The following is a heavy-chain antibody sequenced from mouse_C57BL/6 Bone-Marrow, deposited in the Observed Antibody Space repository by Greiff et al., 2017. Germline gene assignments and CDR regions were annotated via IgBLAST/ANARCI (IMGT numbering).Heavy chain of an antibody. CDR2: ISSGGSYT. Sequence: EVHLVESGGDLVKPGGSLKLSCAASGFTFSSYGMSWVRQTPDKRLEWVATISSGGSYTYYPDSVKGRFTISRDNAKNTLYLQVSSLKSEDTAMYYCARQLRAYWGQGTLVTVSA. CDR1: GFTFSSYG. CDR3: ARQLRAY. V-gene: IGHV5-6*01. D-gene: IGHD3-2*02. J-gene: IGHJ3*01.